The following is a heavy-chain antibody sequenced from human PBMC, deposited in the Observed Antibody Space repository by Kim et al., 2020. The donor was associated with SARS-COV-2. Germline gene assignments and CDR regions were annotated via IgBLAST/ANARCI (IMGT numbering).Heavy chain of an antibody. V-gene: IGHV1-18*04. CDR2: ISAYNGNT. CDR1: GYTFTSYG. CDR3: ARDGVSGGNSGTYYYYGMDV. D-gene: IGHD2-15*01. J-gene: IGHJ6*02. Sequence: ASVKVSCKASGYTFTSYGISWVRQAPGQGLEWMGWISAYNGNTNYAQKLQGRVTMTTDTSTSTAYMELRSLRSDDTAVYYCARDGVSGGNSGTYYYYGMDVWGQGTTVTVSS.